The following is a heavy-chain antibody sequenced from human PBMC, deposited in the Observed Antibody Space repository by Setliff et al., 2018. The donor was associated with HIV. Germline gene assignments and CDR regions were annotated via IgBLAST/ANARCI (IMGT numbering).Heavy chain of an antibody. J-gene: IGHJ3*02. D-gene: IGHD1-26*01. V-gene: IGHV1-8*02. CDR2: INPKSGNT. CDR1: GYTFTSYD. Sequence: GASVKVSCKASGYTFTSYDINWMRQASGQGLEWLGWINPKSGNTAYAQSFQGRVTLTTNTAISTVDMELSSLSSEDTAVYYCTRWIVGSSNIFAFDIWGQGTLVTVSS. CDR3: TRWIVGSSNIFAFDI.